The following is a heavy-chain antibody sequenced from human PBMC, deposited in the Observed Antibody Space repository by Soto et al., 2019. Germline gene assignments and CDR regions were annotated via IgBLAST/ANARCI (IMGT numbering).Heavy chain of an antibody. V-gene: IGHV3-9*01. Sequence: SLRLSCAASGFTFDDYAMHWVRQAPGKGLEWVSGISWNSGSIGYADSVKGRFTISRDNAKNSLYLQMNSLRAEDTALYYCAKSAARPYYYYGMDVWGQGTTVTVSS. J-gene: IGHJ6*02. CDR3: AKSAARPYYYYGMDV. CDR1: GFTFDDYA. CDR2: ISWNSGSI. D-gene: IGHD6-6*01.